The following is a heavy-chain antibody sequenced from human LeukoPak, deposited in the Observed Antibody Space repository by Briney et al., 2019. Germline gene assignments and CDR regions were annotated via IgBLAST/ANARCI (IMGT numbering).Heavy chain of an antibody. D-gene: IGHD3-9*01. CDR2: ISAYNGNT. CDR1: GYTFTSYG. Sequence: ASVKVSCKASGYTFTSYGISWVRQAPGQGPEWMGWISAYNGNTNYAQKLQGRVTMTTDTSTSTAYMELRSLRSDDTAVYYCARELDYDILTGYYSGFDYWGQGTLVTVSS. CDR3: ARELDYDILTGYYSGFDY. V-gene: IGHV1-18*01. J-gene: IGHJ4*02.